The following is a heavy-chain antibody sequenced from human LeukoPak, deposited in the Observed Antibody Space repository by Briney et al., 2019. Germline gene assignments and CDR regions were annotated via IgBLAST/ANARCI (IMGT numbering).Heavy chain of an antibody. CDR3: ARPRAQHPPHFDY. CDR2: IYPGDSDT. D-gene: IGHD6-13*01. CDR1: GYSFTSYW. V-gene: IGHV5-51*01. J-gene: IGHJ4*02. Sequence: GESLKISCKGSGYSFTSYWIGWVRQMPGKGLEWMGIIYPGDSDTRYSPSFQGQVTISADKSISTAYLQWSSLKASDTAMYCCARPRAQHPPHFDYWGQGTLVTVSS.